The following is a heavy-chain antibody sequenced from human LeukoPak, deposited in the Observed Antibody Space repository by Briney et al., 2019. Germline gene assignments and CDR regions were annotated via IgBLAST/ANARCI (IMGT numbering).Heavy chain of an antibody. J-gene: IGHJ5*02. Sequence: PSETLSLTCTVSGGSISSSSYYWGWIRQPPGKGLEWIGSIYYSGSTYYNPSLKSRVTISVDTSKNQFSLKLSSVTAADTAVYYCARVTGSVFAPSCSSTSCYTEGYNWFDPWGQGTLVTVSS. CDR2: IYYSGST. CDR3: ARVTGSVFAPSCSSTSCYTEGYNWFDP. CDR1: GGSISSSSYY. D-gene: IGHD2-2*02. V-gene: IGHV4-39*07.